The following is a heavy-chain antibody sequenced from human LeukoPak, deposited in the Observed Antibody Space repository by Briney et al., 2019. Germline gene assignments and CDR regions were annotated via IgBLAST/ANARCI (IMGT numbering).Heavy chain of an antibody. J-gene: IGHJ4*02. V-gene: IGHV1-2*06. Sequence: ASVKVSCKASAYTFTAYYIYWVRQAPGQGFEWMGRINPNNGGTNFAQKFLGRVTMTRDTSISTTYMDLNRLRSDDTAVYYCARGGGSNFGVITDWGQGTQVTVSS. CDR2: INPNNGGT. CDR3: ARGGGSNFGVITD. CDR1: AYTFTAYY. D-gene: IGHD3-3*01.